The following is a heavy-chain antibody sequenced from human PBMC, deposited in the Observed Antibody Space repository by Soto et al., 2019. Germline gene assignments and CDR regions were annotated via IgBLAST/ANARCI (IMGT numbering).Heavy chain of an antibody. CDR1: GYTFTSYG. CDR3: ARGWQWLVITREEYFQH. J-gene: IGHJ1*01. CDR2: INAYNGNT. D-gene: IGHD6-19*01. V-gene: IGHV1-18*01. Sequence: QVQLVQSGAEVKKPGASVKVSCKASGYTFTSYGISWVRQAPGQGLEWMGWINAYNGNTNYAQKLRGRVTMTADTSTSTAYMELRSLRSDDTAVYYCARGWQWLVITREEYFQHWGQGTLVTVSS.